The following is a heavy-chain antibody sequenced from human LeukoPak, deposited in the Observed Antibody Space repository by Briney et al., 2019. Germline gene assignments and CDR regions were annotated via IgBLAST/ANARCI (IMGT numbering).Heavy chain of an antibody. V-gene: IGHV4-34*01. D-gene: IGHD2-15*01. J-gene: IGHJ4*02. CDR3: ARHCSGGSCYSYYFDY. Sequence: SETLSLTCAVYGGSFSGYHWSWIRQPPGKGLEWIGEINHSGSTNYNPSLKSRVTISVDTSKNQFSLKLSSVTAAGTAVYYCARHCSGGSCYSYYFDYWGQGTLVTVSS. CDR2: INHSGST. CDR1: GGSFSGYH.